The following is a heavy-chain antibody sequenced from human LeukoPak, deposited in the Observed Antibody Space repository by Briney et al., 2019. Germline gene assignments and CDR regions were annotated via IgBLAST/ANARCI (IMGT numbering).Heavy chain of an antibody. CDR1: GGSISSGGYS. J-gene: IGHJ6*02. CDR2: IYYSGST. Sequence: SETLSLTCTVSGGSISSGGYSWSWIRQPPGKDLEWIGYIYYSGSTNYNPSLKSRVTISVDTSKNQFSLKLSSVTAADTAVYYCARDQWLTSYGMDVWGQGTTVTVSS. D-gene: IGHD6-19*01. CDR3: ARDQWLTSYGMDV. V-gene: IGHV4-61*08.